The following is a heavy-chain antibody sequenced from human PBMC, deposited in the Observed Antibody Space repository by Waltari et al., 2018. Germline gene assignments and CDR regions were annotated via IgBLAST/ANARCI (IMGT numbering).Heavy chain of an antibody. J-gene: IGHJ4*02. V-gene: IGHV3-48*03. CDR2: ISNTGSTR. D-gene: IGHD3-22*01. CDR1: GFTFSNFE. Sequence: EVQLVESGGGLVQPGGSLRLSCAASGFTFSNFEMSWVRQSPGKGLEWVSYISNTGSTRYYAESVKGRFTISRDNAKNSLWLQLNSLRAEDTAIYYCARDVSHSGYLFDSWGQGTLVIVSS. CDR3: ARDVSHSGYLFDS.